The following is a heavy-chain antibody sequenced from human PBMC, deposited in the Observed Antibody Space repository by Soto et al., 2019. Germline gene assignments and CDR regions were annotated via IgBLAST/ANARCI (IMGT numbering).Heavy chain of an antibody. CDR1: GGTFSSYA. Sequence: GASVKVSCKASGGTFSSYAISWVRQAPGQGLEWMGGIIPIFGTANYAQKFQGRVTITADESTSTAYMELSSLRFDDTAIYYCARDRSGGHPFGFYYYYGMDVWGQGTSVTVSS. D-gene: IGHD2-15*01. CDR2: IIPIFGTA. CDR3: ARDRSGGHPFGFYYYYGMDV. V-gene: IGHV1-69*13. J-gene: IGHJ6*02.